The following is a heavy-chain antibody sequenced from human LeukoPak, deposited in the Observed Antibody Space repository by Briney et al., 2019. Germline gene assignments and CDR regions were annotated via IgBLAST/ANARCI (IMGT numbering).Heavy chain of an antibody. CDR3: TRGSGSYEFDY. V-gene: IGHV3-73*01. CDR1: GFTFSSYS. J-gene: IGHJ4*02. CDR2: IRSKANSYAT. Sequence: PGGSLRLSCAASGFTFSSYSMNWVRQASGKGLEWVGRIRSKANSYATAYAASVKGRFTISRDDSKNTAYLQMNSLKTEDTAVYYCTRGSGSYEFDYWGQGTLVTVSS. D-gene: IGHD1-26*01.